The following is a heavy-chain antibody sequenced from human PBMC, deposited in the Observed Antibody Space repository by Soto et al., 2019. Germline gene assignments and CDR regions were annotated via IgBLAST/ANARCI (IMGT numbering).Heavy chain of an antibody. V-gene: IGHV1-3*01. Sequence: ASVNGACKASGYTFTSYPMHWVRQAPGQGLEWMGWIDAGNGDTKYSQKFQGRVTITRDTSAITAYMELSSLRSEDTAVYYCARDWTHYDSSGPDDYRGQGTLVIGSS. CDR3: ARDWTHYDSSGPDDY. D-gene: IGHD3-22*01. CDR1: GYTFTSYP. CDR2: IDAGNGDT. J-gene: IGHJ4*02.